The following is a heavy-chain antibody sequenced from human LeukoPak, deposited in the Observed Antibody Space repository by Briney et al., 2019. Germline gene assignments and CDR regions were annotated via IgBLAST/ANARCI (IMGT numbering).Heavy chain of an antibody. D-gene: IGHD4-17*01. CDR3: ARVPELYGDYYFDY. Sequence: GGSLRLSCAASGFTFSSYWMSWVRQAPGKGLEWVANIKQDGSEKYYVDSVKGRFTISRDNAKNSLYLQMNSLRAEDTAVYYCARVPELYGDYYFDYWGQGTLVTVSS. CDR1: GFTFSSYW. CDR2: IKQDGSEK. J-gene: IGHJ4*02. V-gene: IGHV3-7*01.